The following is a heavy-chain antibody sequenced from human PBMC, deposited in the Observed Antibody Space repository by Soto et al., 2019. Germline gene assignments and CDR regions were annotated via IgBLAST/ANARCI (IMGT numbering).Heavy chain of an antibody. CDR2: ISAYNGNT. CDR1: GYTFTSYG. D-gene: IGHD2-2*01. CDR3: ARGRDIVVVPAASDAFDI. Sequence: ASVKVSCKASGYTFTSYGISWVRQAPGQGLERMGWISAYNGNTNYAQKLQGRVTMTTDTSTSTAYMELRSLRSDDTAVYYCARGRDIVVVPAASDAFDIWGQGTMVTVSS. V-gene: IGHV1-18*01. J-gene: IGHJ3*02.